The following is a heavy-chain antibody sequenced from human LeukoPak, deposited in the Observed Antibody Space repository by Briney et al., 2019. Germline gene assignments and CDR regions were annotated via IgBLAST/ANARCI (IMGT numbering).Heavy chain of an antibody. CDR3: ARDREVVAAYYFDY. D-gene: IGHD2-15*01. CDR1: GFTFSSYG. CDR2: IWYDGSNK. Sequence: AGGSLRLSCAASGFTFSSYGMHWVRQAPGKGLEWVAVIWYDGSNKYHADSVKGRFTISRDNSKNTLYLQTNSLRAEDTAVYYCARDREVVAAYYFDYWGQGTLVTVSS. V-gene: IGHV3-33*01. J-gene: IGHJ4*02.